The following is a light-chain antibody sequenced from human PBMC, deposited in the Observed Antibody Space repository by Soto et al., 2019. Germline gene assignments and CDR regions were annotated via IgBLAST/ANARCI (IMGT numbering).Light chain of an antibody. J-gene: IGKJ5*01. CDR2: DAA. CDR1: QSVSSH. Sequence: EILMTQSPATLSVSTGESPTLSCRASQSVSSHLAWYQQKPGQAPRLLIYDAATRATGIPARFSGSGSGTEFTLTISSLQAEDVAVYYCQQYYTTPITFGQGTRLEIK. CDR3: QQYYTTPIT. V-gene: IGKV3-15*01.